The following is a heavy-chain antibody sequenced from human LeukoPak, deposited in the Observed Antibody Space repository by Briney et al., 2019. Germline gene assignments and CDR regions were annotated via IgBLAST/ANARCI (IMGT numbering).Heavy chain of an antibody. J-gene: IGHJ4*02. CDR3: ARGRRRDVFDY. V-gene: IGHV4-59*01. CDR2: IYYSGST. Sequence: PSETLSLTCTVSGGSISSYYWSWIRQPPGKGLEWIGYIYYSGSTNYNPSLKSRVTISVDTSKNQFSLKLSSVTAADTAVYYCARGRRRDVFDYWGQGTLVTVSS. CDR1: GGSISSYY.